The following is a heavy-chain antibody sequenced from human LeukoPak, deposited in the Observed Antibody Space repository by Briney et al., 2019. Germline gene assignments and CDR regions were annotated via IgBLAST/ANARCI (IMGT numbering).Heavy chain of an antibody. Sequence: SETLSLTCTVSGGSFSSYYWSWIRQPPGKGLEWIGYIYYSGSTNYNPSLQSRVTISVDTSNNQFSLRLNSVTAADTAVYYCAREGGEGNFDYWGQGTLVTVSS. CDR1: GGSFSSYY. J-gene: IGHJ4*02. CDR2: IYYSGST. V-gene: IGHV4-59*01. CDR3: AREGGEGNFDY. D-gene: IGHD2-15*01.